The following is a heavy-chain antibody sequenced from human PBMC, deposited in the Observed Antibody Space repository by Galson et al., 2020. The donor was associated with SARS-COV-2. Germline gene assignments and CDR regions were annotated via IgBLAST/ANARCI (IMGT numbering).Heavy chain of an antibody. J-gene: IGHJ4*02. V-gene: IGHV4-59*01. CDR3: ARGAYDGRRNRGSVFDY. CDR2: IYNSGTT. CDR1: GGSISPYY. D-gene: IGHD3-16*01. Sequence: ASETLSLTCTVSGGSISPYYWSWIRQPPGKGLEWLGYIYNSGTTKYSPSLKSRVTISTDTSINQISLKLSSVSAADTADYYCARGAYDGRRNRGSVFDYWGQGALVTVSS.